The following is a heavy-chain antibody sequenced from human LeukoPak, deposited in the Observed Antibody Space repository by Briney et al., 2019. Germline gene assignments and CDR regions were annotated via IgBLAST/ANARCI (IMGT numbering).Heavy chain of an antibody. J-gene: IGHJ4*02. D-gene: IGHD3-22*01. V-gene: IGHV3-23*01. CDR1: GFTFSSYA. CDR2: ISGSGGST. CDR3: AKDEVYSYDSSGYYYVGPTGVY. Sequence: QPGGSLRLSCAASGFTFSSYAMSWVRQAPGKGLEWVSAISGSGGSTYYADSVKGRFTISRDNSKNTLYLQMNSLRAEDTAVYYCAKDEVYSYDSSGYYYVGPTGVYWGQGTLVTVSS.